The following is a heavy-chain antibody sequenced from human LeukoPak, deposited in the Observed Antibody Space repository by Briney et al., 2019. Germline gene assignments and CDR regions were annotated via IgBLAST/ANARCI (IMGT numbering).Heavy chain of an antibody. CDR3: ANEIRPNDY. D-gene: IGHD4-17*01. J-gene: IGHJ4*02. Sequence: GGSLRLSCTASAFAFSNHAMSWVRQAPGKGLEWVSSISISGGTTYYADSVKGRFTISRENSKSTLYLQMNNLRADDTAVYYCANEIRPNDYWGQGTLVTVSS. CDR1: AFAFSNHA. CDR2: ISISGGTT. V-gene: IGHV3-23*01.